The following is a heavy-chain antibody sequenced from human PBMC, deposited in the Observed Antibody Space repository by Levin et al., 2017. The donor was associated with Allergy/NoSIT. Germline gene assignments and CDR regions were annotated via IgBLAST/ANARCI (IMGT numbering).Heavy chain of an antibody. CDR2: INWNGGST. Sequence: GESLKISCAASGFTFDDYGMSWVRQAPGKGLEWVSGINWNGGSTGYADSVKGRLTISRDNAKNSLYLQMNSLLAEDTALYHCARHRFTMNIHDGFDIWGQGTMVIVSS. D-gene: IGHD2/OR15-2a*01. CDR1: GFTFDDYG. CDR3: ARHRFTMNIHDGFDI. J-gene: IGHJ3*02. V-gene: IGHV3-20*01.